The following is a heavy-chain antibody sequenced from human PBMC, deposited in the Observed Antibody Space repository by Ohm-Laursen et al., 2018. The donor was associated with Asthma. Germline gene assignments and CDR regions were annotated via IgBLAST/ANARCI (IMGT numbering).Heavy chain of an antibody. CDR2: ISTASSFI. J-gene: IGHJ1*01. CDR1: GYTFSRYS. CDR3: ARIGPEWELPGREYSLHH. D-gene: IGHD1-26*01. Sequence: GSLRLSCTASGYTFSRYSIHWVRQIPGKGLEWVVSISTASSFIYYADSVRGRFTTSRDNARNPVYLQMNSLRAEDTALYYCARIGPEWELPGREYSLHHWGEGTLVTVSS. V-gene: IGHV3-21*01.